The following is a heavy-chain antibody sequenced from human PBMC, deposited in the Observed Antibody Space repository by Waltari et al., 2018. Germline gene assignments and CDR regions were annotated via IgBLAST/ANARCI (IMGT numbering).Heavy chain of an antibody. CDR3: ASGGHVDY. D-gene: IGHD3-16*01. J-gene: IGHJ4*02. CDR1: GFTFSNFW. V-gene: IGHV3-7*03. Sequence: EVLLVESGGGLVQPGGSLRLSCAASGFTFSNFWMTWVRQAPGKGLGGVANIKGDGSENHDLDSVRGRFTVSRDNARNSLYLQMNSLRADDTAVYYCASGGHVDYCGQGTLVTVSS. CDR2: IKGDGSEN.